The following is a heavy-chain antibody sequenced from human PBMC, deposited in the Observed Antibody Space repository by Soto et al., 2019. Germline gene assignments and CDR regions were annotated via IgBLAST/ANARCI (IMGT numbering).Heavy chain of an antibody. CDR2: IIPILGIA. V-gene: IGHV1-69*02. Sequence: QVQLVQSGAEVKKPGSSVKVSCKASGGTFSSYTINWVRQAPGQGLEWMGRIIPILGIANYAQKFQGRVTITADKSTSTAYMELSSLRSEDTAVYYCARTPLDSSGYYYFDYWGQGTLVTVSS. CDR3: ARTPLDSSGYYYFDY. CDR1: GGTFSSYT. D-gene: IGHD3-22*01. J-gene: IGHJ4*02.